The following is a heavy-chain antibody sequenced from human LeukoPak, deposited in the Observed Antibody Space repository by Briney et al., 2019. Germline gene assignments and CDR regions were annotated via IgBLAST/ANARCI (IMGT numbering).Heavy chain of an antibody. Sequence: GGSLRLSCAASGFTFNSYGMNWVRQAQGKGLEWVSSISTSTSYIYYADSVKGRFTISRDNAKNSLYLQMNSLRAEDTAVYYCARLAVVAATEDPYYYKYGMDVWGQGTTVTVSS. J-gene: IGHJ6*02. CDR1: GFTFNSYG. V-gene: IGHV3-21*01. D-gene: IGHD2-15*01. CDR3: ARLAVVAATEDPYYYKYGMDV. CDR2: ISTSTSYI.